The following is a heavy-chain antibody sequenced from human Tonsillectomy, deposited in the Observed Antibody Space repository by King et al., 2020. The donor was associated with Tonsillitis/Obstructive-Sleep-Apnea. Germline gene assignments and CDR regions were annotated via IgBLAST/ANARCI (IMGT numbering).Heavy chain of an antibody. J-gene: IGHJ4*02. CDR3: ARGLSDDNGGNSGAY. CDR2: ISPNSGGT. CDR1: GYTFTGYY. Sequence: QLVQSGAEVKKPGASVKVSCKASGYTFTGYYMHWVRQAPGQGLEWMGWISPNSGGTNYAQKFQGRVTMTRDTSISTAYMELSRLTSDDTAVYYCARGLSDDNGGNSGAYWGQGTLVTVSS. D-gene: IGHD4-23*01. V-gene: IGHV1-2*02.